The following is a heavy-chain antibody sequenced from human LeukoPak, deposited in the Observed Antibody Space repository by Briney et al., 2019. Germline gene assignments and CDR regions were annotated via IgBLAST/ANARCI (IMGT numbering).Heavy chain of an antibody. Sequence: SETLSLTCTVSGDSISSHYWSWIRQPPGKGLEWIGYIYYGGSTKYNPSLKSRVTMSVDTSKNQFSLKLSSVTAADTAVYYCAREHSGSYPDYWAREPWSPSPQ. CDR3: AREHSGSYPDY. V-gene: IGHV4-59*11. CDR1: GDSISSHY. D-gene: IGHD3-10*01. CDR2: IYYGGST. J-gene: IGHJ4*02.